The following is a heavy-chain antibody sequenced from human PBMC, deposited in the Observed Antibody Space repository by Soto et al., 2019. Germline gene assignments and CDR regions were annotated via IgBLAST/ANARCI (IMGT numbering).Heavy chain of an antibody. Sequence: GGSLRLSCAASGFTFSSYAMSWVRQAPGKGLEWVSAISGSGGSTYYADSVKGRFTISRDNSKNTLYLQMNSLRAEDTAVYYCAKGGIPNVVEMATHFGGDAFDIWGQGTMVTVSS. CDR3: AKGGIPNVVEMATHFGGDAFDI. J-gene: IGHJ3*02. D-gene: IGHD5-12*01. CDR1: GFTFSSYA. CDR2: ISGSGGST. V-gene: IGHV3-23*01.